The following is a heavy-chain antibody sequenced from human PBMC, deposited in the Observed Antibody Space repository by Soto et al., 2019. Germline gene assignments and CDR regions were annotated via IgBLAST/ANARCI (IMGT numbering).Heavy chain of an antibody. CDR3: ARMYSSGSGWFHP. CDR2: FYPSGSI. J-gene: IGHJ5*02. Sequence: PSETLSLTCFVSGYSITAGGYYWSWIRHHPGKGLEWIGGFYPSGSIIYNPSLRSRVSISGDTSSNQFSMSLTSVTAADTARYYCARMYSSGSGWFHPWGQGTLVTVSS. D-gene: IGHD6-19*01. CDR1: GYSITAGGYY. V-gene: IGHV4-31*03.